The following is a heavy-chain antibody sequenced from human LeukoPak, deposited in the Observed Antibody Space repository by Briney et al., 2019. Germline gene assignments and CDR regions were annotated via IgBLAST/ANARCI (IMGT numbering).Heavy chain of an antibody. V-gene: IGHV3-21*01. CDR2: ISSSSSYI. D-gene: IGHD4-17*01. Sequence: GGSLRLSCAASGFTFSSYSMNWVRQAPGKGLEWVSSISSSSSYIYYADSVKGRFTISRDNAKNSLYLQMNSLRAEDTAVYYCARAPTSWDGDYFDYWGQGTLVTVSS. CDR1: GFTFSSYS. J-gene: IGHJ4*02. CDR3: ARAPTSWDGDYFDY.